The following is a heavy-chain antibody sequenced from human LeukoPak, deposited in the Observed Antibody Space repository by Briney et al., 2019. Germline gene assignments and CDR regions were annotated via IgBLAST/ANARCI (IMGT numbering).Heavy chain of an antibody. J-gene: IGHJ6*04. CDR2: ISSSGSTI. D-gene: IGHD3-10*02. CDR1: GFTVSSNY. CDR3: AELGITMIGGV. V-gene: IGHV3-11*04. Sequence: GGSLRLSCAASGFTVSSNYMSWVRQAPGKGLEWVSYISSSGSTIYYADSVKGRFTISRDNAKDSLYLQMNSLRAEDTAVYYCAELGITMIGGVWGKGTTVTISS.